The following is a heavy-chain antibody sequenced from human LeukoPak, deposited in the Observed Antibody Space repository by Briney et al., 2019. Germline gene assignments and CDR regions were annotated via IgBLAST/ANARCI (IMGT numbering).Heavy chain of an antibody. Sequence: GGSLRLSCAASGFTFSSYAMSWVRQAPGKGLEWVSAISGSGGSTYYADSVKGRFTISRDNSKTTLYLQMNSLRAEDTAVYYCANPNRIGPLQHWGQGTLVTVSS. CDR2: ISGSGGST. J-gene: IGHJ1*01. D-gene: IGHD1-14*01. CDR3: ANPNRIGPLQH. V-gene: IGHV3-23*01. CDR1: GFTFSSYA.